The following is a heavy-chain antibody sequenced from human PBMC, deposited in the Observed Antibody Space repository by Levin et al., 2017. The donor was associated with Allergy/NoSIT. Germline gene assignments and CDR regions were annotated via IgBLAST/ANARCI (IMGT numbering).Heavy chain of an antibody. CDR1: GFTFSTYS. D-gene: IGHD6-13*01. CDR2: ISSSSSII. Sequence: GGSLRLSCAASGFTFSTYSLNWVRQAPGKGLEWVSYISSSSSIIYYADSVEGRFTISRDNAKNSVYLQMNSLRAEDTAVYYWSRDITAAGTGASWYYRGLDVWGPGTTVTVSS. V-gene: IGHV3-48*01. CDR3: SRDITAAGTGASWYYRGLDV. J-gene: IGHJ6*02.